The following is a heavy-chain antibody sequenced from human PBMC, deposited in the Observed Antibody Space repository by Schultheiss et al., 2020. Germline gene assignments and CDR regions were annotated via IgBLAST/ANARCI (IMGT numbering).Heavy chain of an antibody. V-gene: IGHV3-23*01. J-gene: IGHJ4*02. CDR1: GFTFSSYW. D-gene: IGHD3-22*01. CDR2: VSVGGGTT. CDR3: AKDKLYDSSGYLAY. Sequence: GESLRLSCAASGFTFSSYWMSWVRQVPGKGLEWVSAVSVGGGTTYYADSVKGRFTISRDNSKNTLYLQMNSLRAEDTAVYYCAKDKLYDSSGYLAYWGQGTLVTVAS.